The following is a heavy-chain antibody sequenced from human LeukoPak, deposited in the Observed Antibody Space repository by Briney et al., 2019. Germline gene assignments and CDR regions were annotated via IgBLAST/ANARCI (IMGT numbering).Heavy chain of an antibody. CDR2: IYFTGTT. Sequence: SETLSLTCTVAGDSISGGYYWDCIRPSAGKGLEWIGRIYFTGTTNYNPSLKSRVTITVEPSKSQFSLKLTSVTAADTAVYYCARDRGWGAFNAWGQGTRVTVPP. CDR1: GDSISGGYY. V-gene: IGHV4-61*02. J-gene: IGHJ3*01. CDR3: ARDRGWGAFNA. D-gene: IGHD3-10*01.